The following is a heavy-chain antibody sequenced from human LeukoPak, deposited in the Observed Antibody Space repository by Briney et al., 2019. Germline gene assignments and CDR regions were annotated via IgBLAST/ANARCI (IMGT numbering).Heavy chain of an antibody. CDR1: GGSLSDYY. Sequence: PSETLSLTCAVYGGSLSDYYWSWMRQPPGKGLEWIGYVYYSGSTNYNPSLKSRVTISVDTSKNQFSLKLSSVTAADTAVYYCARNRRDAYNQFDYWGQGTLVTVSS. V-gene: IGHV4-59*01. CDR2: VYYSGST. D-gene: IGHD5-24*01. J-gene: IGHJ4*02. CDR3: ARNRRDAYNQFDY.